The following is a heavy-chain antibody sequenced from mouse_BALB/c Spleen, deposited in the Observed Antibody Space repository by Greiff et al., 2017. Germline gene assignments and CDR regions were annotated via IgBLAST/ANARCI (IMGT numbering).Heavy chain of an antibody. CDR1: GFSLTSYG. Sequence: VKLMESGPGLVAPSQSLSITCTVSGFSLTSYGVHWVRQPPGKGLEWLGVIWAGGSTNYNSALMSRLSISKDNSKSQVFLKMNSLQTDDTAMYYCARSLYGNSGDYAMDYWGQGTSVTVSS. CDR3: ARSLYGNSGDYAMDY. D-gene: IGHD2-1*01. CDR2: IWAGGST. V-gene: IGHV2-9*02. J-gene: IGHJ4*01.